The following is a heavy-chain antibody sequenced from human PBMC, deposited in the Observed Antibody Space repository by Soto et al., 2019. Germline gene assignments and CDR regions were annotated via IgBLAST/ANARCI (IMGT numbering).Heavy chain of an antibody. V-gene: IGHV4-4*07. CDR2: FSLSGTT. CDR3: AREKTPPGAPSLYYFDS. D-gene: IGHD2-8*02. CDR1: GASITGSFF. J-gene: IGHJ4*02. Sequence: PSEPLSLTCTVSGASITGSFFWSWIRHPAGKGLEWIGRFSLSGTTNYNPSLRSRVTMSADVSKNQFSLRLTSVTAGDAALYYCAREKTPPGAPSLYYFDSWGQGTLVTVSS.